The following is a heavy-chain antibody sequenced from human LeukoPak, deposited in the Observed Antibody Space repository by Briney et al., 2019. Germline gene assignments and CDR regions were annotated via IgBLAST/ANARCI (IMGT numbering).Heavy chain of an antibody. Sequence: SETLSLTCTVSGGSISSSSCYWGWIRQPPGKGLEWIGSIYYSGSTYYNPSLKSRVTISVDTSKNQFSLKLSSVTAADTAVYYCARPGGSSFGFDYWGQGTLVTVSS. CDR3: ARPGGSSFGFDY. J-gene: IGHJ4*02. CDR1: GGSISSSSCY. D-gene: IGHD6-6*01. V-gene: IGHV4-39*01. CDR2: IYYSGST.